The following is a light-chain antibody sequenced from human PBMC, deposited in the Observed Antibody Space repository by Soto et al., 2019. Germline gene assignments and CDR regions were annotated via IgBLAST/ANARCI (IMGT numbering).Light chain of an antibody. V-gene: IGLV1-40*01. J-gene: IGLJ2*01. CDR2: GDN. CDR3: QSYGRSLGHVV. CDR1: SSNIGSYYD. Sequence: QSVLTQPPSVSGAPGQRVTIPCTGSSSNIGSYYDVHWYQQLPGTVPKLLIYGDNNRPSGVPDRFSGSKSGTSASLAITGLQAEDEADYYRQSYGRSLGHVVFGGGTKLTVL.